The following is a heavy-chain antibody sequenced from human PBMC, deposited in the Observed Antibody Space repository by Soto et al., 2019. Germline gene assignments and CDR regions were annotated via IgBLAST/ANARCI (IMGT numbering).Heavy chain of an antibody. CDR3: ARDYYGSGSYYTVPNY. D-gene: IGHD3-10*01. V-gene: IGHV1-3*01. CDR1: GYTFTSYA. J-gene: IGHJ4*02. CDR2: INAGNGNT. Sequence: ASVKVSCQASGYTFTSYAMHWVRQAPGQRLEWMGWINAGNGNTKYSQKFQGRVTITRDTSASTAYMELSSLRSEDTAVYYCARDYYGSGSYYTVPNYWGQGTLVTVSS.